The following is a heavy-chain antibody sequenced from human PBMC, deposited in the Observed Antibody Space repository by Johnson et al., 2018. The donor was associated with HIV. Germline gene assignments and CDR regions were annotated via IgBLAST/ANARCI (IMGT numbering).Heavy chain of an antibody. Sequence: VQLVESGGGVVQPGRSLRLSCAASGFSFSNFAMDWVRQAPGKGLEWVSAISGSGGSTYYADSVKGRFTISRDNSKNTLYLQMNSLRAEDTAVYYCAKDGPPFDIWGQGTMVTVSS. J-gene: IGHJ3*02. V-gene: IGHV3-23*04. CDR2: ISGSGGST. CDR1: GFSFSNFA. CDR3: AKDGPPFDI.